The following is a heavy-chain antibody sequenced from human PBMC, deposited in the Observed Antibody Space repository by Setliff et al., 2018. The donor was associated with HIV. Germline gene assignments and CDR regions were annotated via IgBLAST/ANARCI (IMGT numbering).Heavy chain of an antibody. CDR2: IIPMYATT. J-gene: IGHJ6*02. Sequence: SVKVSCKASGGTFSTYGISWVRQGPGQGLEWMGRIIPMYATTNYAQRFQDRITITADKSTSTAYMDLSSLRSEDTAVYFCARSKDTGMVTLDYYYYGMDVWGQGTTVTVSS. V-gene: IGHV1-69*06. CDR3: ARSKDTGMVTLDYYYYGMDV. D-gene: IGHD5-18*01. CDR1: GGTFSTYG.